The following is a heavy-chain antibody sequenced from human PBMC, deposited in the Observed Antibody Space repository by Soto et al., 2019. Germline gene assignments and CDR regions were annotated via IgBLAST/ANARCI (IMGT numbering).Heavy chain of an antibody. CDR3: AKDSVPYYYDSSGPNWFDP. Sequence: GGSLSLSCAASGFTFSSYAMSWVRQPQGTGLGWVSAVSGCGGSTYYADSVKGRFTISRDNSTNTLYLQMNSLRAEDTAVYYCAKDSVPYYYDSSGPNWFDPWGQGTLVTVSS. CDR2: VSGCGGST. J-gene: IGHJ5*02. CDR1: GFTFSSYA. D-gene: IGHD3-22*01. V-gene: IGHV3-23*01.